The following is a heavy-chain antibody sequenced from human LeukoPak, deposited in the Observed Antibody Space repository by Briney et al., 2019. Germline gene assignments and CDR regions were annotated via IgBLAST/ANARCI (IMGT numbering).Heavy chain of an antibody. CDR1: GGSFSGYY. J-gene: IGHJ4*02. CDR3: ARRYGDFDY. V-gene: IGHV4-34*01. D-gene: IGHD4-17*01. Sequence: SETLSLTCAAYGGSFSGYYLSWIRQPPGRGLEWIGEINHSGSTNYNPSLKSRVTISVDTSKNQFSLKLSSVTAADTAVYYCARRYGDFDYWGQGTLVTVSS. CDR2: INHSGST.